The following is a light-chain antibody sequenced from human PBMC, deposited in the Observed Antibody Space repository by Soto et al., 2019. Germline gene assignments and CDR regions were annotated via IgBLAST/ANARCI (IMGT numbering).Light chain of an antibody. Sequence: QSALTQPASVSGSPGQSITISCTGTSSDVGAYNYVSWYQHYPGKAPKLMIYDVSNRPSVVSNRFSGSKSGNTASLTISGLQAEDEADYYCSSYTAISTVVFGGGTKLTVL. J-gene: IGLJ2*01. CDR3: SSYTAISTVV. CDR1: SSDVGAYNY. CDR2: DVS. V-gene: IGLV2-14*03.